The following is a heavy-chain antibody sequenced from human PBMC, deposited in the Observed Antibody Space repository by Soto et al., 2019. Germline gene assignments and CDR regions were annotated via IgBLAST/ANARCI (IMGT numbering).Heavy chain of an antibody. J-gene: IGHJ6*02. D-gene: IGHD6-6*01. CDR1: GYTFTAYY. CDR2: INLNNGGT. V-gene: IGHV1-2*02. Sequence: VQLVQSGAEMKKPGASVKVSCKASGYTFTAYYMHWVRQAPGQGLEWVGWINLNNGGTNYAQKFQGRVTVTRDTSISTVNREVSRLRPDDTAVYYCARGGYSRSSWYRGMDVWGQGTTVTVSS. CDR3: ARGGYSRSSWYRGMDV.